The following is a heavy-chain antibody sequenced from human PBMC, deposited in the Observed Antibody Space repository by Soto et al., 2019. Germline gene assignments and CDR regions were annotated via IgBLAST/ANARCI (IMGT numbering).Heavy chain of an antibody. CDR2: IYDTGISGYTPST. CDR3: AKLSCTSSTCYFPGWFDP. CDR1: GGSITSSY. D-gene: IGHD2-2*01. V-gene: IGHV4-59*01. Sequence: SETLSLTCTVSGGSITSSYWSWIRRPPGKGLEWIAYIYDTGISGYTPSTSYNPSLKSRVTMSVDTSKSQFSLKLTSVTAADTAVYYCAKLSCTSSTCYFPGWFDPWGQGNLVTVSS. J-gene: IGHJ5*02.